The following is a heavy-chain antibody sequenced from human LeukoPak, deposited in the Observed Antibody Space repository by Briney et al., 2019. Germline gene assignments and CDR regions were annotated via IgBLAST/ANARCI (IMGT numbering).Heavy chain of an antibody. CDR1: GFTFSNYA. V-gene: IGHV3-23*01. CDR3: AQVPVTTVSG. CDR2: ISGSGDTT. Sequence: PGGSLRLSCAASGFTFSNYAMSWVRQAPRKGLQWASGISGSGDTTHYADSVKGRFSISRDNSKNTLYLQMSNLRPEDTAVYYCAQVPVTTVSGWGQGTMVTVSS. J-gene: IGHJ3*01. D-gene: IGHD4-17*01.